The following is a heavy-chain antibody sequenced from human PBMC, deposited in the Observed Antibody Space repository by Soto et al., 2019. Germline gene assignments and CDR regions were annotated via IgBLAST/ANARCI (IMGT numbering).Heavy chain of an antibody. D-gene: IGHD6-19*01. CDR1: GFTFSSYA. J-gene: IGHJ4*02. CDR3: ARASVILLWENSSGWGPSDY. Sequence: QVQLVESGGGVVQPGRSLRLSCAASGFTFSSYAMHWVRQAPGKGLEWVAVISYDGSNKYYADSVKGRFTISRDNSKNMLYLQMNSLRAEDTAVYYCARASVILLWENSSGWGPSDYWGQGTLVTVSS. CDR2: ISYDGSNK. V-gene: IGHV3-30-3*01.